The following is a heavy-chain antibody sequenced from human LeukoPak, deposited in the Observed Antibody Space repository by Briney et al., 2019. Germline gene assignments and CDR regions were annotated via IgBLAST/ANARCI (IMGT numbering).Heavy chain of an antibody. CDR3: ARDWIDRSLDY. V-gene: IGHV3-33*01. D-gene: IGHD2-2*03. J-gene: IGHJ4*02. CDR1: GFTFSDYG. CDR2: LSPHANYE. Sequence: GGSLRLSCAASGFTFSDYGIHWVRQAPGKGLEWVAVLSPHANYEYYADSVQGRFTMSRDDSKNTVYLLMNSLTDEETGVYYCARDWIDRSLDYWGLGTLVTVSS.